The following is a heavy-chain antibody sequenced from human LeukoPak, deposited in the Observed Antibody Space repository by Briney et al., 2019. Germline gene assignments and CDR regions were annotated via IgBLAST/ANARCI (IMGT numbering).Heavy chain of an antibody. V-gene: IGHV3-23*01. D-gene: IGHD3-10*01. CDR1: GFTFSSYG. Sequence: PGGSLRLSCAASGFTFSSYGMSWVRQAPGKGLEWDSAISGSGGSTYYADSVKGRFTISRDNSKNTLYLQMNSLRAEDTAVYYCAKEIPLVRGVLIRTYYFDYWGQGTLVTVSS. CDR3: AKEIPLVRGVLIRTYYFDY. CDR2: ISGSGGST. J-gene: IGHJ4*02.